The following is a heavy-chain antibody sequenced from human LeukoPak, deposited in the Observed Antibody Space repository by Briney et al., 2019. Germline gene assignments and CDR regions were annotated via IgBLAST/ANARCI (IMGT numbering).Heavy chain of an antibody. J-gene: IGHJ4*02. Sequence: RASVKVSCKASGYTFTSYGISWVRQAPGQGLEWMGWMNPNSGNTGYAQKFQGRVTMTRNTSISTAYMELSSLRSEDTAVYYCARGRLDTTLQATIRSRGYYFDYWGQGTLVTVSS. CDR1: GYTFTSYG. D-gene: IGHD5-12*01. CDR3: ARGRLDTTLQATIRSRGYYFDY. V-gene: IGHV1-8*02. CDR2: MNPNSGNT.